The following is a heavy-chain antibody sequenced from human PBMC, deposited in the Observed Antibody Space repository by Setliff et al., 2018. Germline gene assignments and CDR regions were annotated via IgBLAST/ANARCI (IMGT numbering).Heavy chain of an antibody. CDR1: GYTFTGHY. Sequence: ASVKVSCKASGYTFTGHYIHWVRQAPGQGLEWMGWINPRTGVTNYAQKFKGRVTMTRDTSITTVYMDLSSLKSDDTDGYYCARGTDYHGSGSYWAKDVWGKGTTVTVSS. D-gene: IGHD3-10*01. CDR3: ARGTDYHGSGSYWAKDV. CDR2: INPRTGVT. V-gene: IGHV1-2*02. J-gene: IGHJ6*04.